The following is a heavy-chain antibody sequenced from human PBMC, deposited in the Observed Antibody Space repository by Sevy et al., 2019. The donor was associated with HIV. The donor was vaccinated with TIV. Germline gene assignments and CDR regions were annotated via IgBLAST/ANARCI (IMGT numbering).Heavy chain of an antibody. Sequence: GGSLRLSCAASGFSLDDYAMHWVRQSSGKGLEWVASIRWNSGSIGYADSVKGRFTISRDNARNTLYLQMNNMRSEDTALYYYARGIGAGSKSETSSPPFFFCYFDSWGQGTLVTVSS. CDR2: IRWNSGSI. CDR1: GFSLDDYA. V-gene: IGHV3-9*01. J-gene: IGHJ4*03. D-gene: IGHD1-26*01. CDR3: ARGIGAGSKSETSSPPFFFCYFDS.